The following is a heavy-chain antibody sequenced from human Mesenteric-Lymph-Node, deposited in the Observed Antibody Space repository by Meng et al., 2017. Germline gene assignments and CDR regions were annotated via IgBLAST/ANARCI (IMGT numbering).Heavy chain of an antibody. D-gene: IGHD6-13*01. J-gene: IGHJ4*02. Sequence: GSLRLSCTVSGYSISSGYYWGWIRQPPGKGLEWIGSIYHSGSPYYNPSLKSRVTISVDTSKNQFSLKLTSVTAADTAVYYCARHNNSWFIDLWGQGTLVTVSS. CDR3: ARHNNSWFIDL. CDR2: IYHSGSP. V-gene: IGHV4-38-2*02. CDR1: GYSISSGYY.